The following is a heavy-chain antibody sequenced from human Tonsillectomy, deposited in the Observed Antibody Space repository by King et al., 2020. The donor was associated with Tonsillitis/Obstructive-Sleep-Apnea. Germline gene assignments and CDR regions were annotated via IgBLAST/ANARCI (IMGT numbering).Heavy chain of an antibody. CDR1: GITFRTYS. V-gene: IGHV3-48*02. CDR2: ISSSINSI. CDR3: AATDKYTLFDY. J-gene: IGHJ4*02. Sequence: VQLVESGGGLVQPGGSLRLSCAASGITFRTYSMHWVRQAPGKGLEWVSYISSSINSIYYADSVKSRFTISSDNAQNSLYLQMNSLRDEDTAGYYCAATDKYTLFDYWGQGTLVTVSS. D-gene: IGHD1-26*01.